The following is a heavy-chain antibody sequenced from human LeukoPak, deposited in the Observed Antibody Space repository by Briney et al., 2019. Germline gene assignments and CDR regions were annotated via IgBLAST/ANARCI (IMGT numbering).Heavy chain of an antibody. J-gene: IGHJ4*02. CDR1: GFTFDDYG. D-gene: IGHD2-15*01. Sequence: PGGSLRLSCAASGFTFDDYGMSWVRQAPGKGLEWVSGINWNGGSTGYADSVKGRFTISRDNAKNSLYLQMNSLRAEDTALYYCARARDRYCSGGSCYPFDYWGQGTPVTVSS. V-gene: IGHV3-20*04. CDR2: INWNGGST. CDR3: ARARDRYCSGGSCYPFDY.